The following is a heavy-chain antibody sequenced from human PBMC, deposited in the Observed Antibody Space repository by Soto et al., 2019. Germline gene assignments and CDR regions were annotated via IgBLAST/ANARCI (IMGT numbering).Heavy chain of an antibody. CDR1: GGTFSSYA. CDR3: ESVSQQWIQLWGGMDV. D-gene: IGHD5-18*01. J-gene: IGHJ6*02. CDR2: IIPIFGTA. Sequence: QVQLVQSGAEVKKPGSSVKVSCKASGGTFSSYAISWERQAPGQGLEWMGGIIPIFGTANYAQKFQGRVTINADESTSTAYMELSSLRSEDTAVYYCESVSQQWIQLWGGMDVCGQGTKVTACS. V-gene: IGHV1-69*01.